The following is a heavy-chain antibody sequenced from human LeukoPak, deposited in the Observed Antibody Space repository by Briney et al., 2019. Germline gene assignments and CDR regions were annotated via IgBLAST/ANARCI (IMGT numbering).Heavy chain of an antibody. Sequence: GGSLRLSCAASVFTFDDYAMHCVRQAPGKGLEGLSGISWYSCSILYGDSVKGRFTISREHDKNSLYLQMNSLRAEDMALYYCAKGAVYSSSQDYFDYWGQGTLVTVCS. D-gene: IGHD6-6*01. CDR2: ISWYSCSI. J-gene: IGHJ4*02. CDR1: VFTFDDYA. CDR3: AKGAVYSSSQDYFDY. V-gene: IGHV3-9*03.